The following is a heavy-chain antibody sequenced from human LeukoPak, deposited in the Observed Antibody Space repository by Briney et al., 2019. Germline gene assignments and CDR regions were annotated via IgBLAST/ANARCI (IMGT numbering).Heavy chain of an antibody. J-gene: IGHJ4*02. CDR2: IYPSDSDA. CDR3: ARRNYDILTGYYNDYFDY. CDR1: GYRFTSYW. D-gene: IGHD3-9*01. Sequence: GKSLKISCKASGYRFTSYWIGWVRQMPGKGLEWVGIIYPSDSDARYSPSFQGQVTISADKSINTAYLRWSSLKASDTAMYYCARRNYDILTGYYNDYFDYWGQGTLVTVSS. V-gene: IGHV5-51*01.